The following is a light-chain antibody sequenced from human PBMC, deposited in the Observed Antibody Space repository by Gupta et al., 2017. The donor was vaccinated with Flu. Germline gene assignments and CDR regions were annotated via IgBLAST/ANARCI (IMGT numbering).Light chain of an antibody. Sequence: EIVLTQSPGILSLSPGDRATPSCRAGQIITSGYLAWYQQKMGQAPRLLIFGTSNRAGGVPDRFSGSGSGTEFTLPIGRREPEDFAVYYCQHEGISPHPFGRGTTVEIK. CDR3: QHEGISPHP. CDR2: GTS. V-gene: IGKV3-20*01. J-gene: IGKJ1*01. CDR1: QIITSGY.